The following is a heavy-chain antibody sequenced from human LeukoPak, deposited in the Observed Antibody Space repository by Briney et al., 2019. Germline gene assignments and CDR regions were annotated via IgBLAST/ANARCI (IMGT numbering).Heavy chain of an antibody. CDR2: IYHSGST. CDR1: GGSITTYY. J-gene: IGHJ4*02. Sequence: PSETLSLTCTVSGGSITTYYWSWIRQPPGKGLEWIGYIYHSGSTYYNPSLKSRVTISVDTSKNQFSLKLSSVTAADTAVYYCARFKWNDGTSIDYWGQGTLVTVSS. V-gene: IGHV4-59*12. CDR3: ARFKWNDGTSIDY. D-gene: IGHD1-20*01.